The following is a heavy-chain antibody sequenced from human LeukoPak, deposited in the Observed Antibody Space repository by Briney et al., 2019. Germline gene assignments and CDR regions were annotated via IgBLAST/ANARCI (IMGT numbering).Heavy chain of an antibody. Sequence: SETLSLTCTVSGGSISSYYWSWIRQPPGKGLEWIGYIYYSGSTNYNPSLKSRVTISVDTSKNQFSLKLSSVTAADTAVYYCAREAEIAAAYGYYYYYYMDVWGKGTTVTVSS. V-gene: IGHV4-59*01. CDR3: AREAEIAAAYGYYYYYYMDV. CDR2: IYYSGST. J-gene: IGHJ6*03. CDR1: GGSISSYY. D-gene: IGHD6-13*01.